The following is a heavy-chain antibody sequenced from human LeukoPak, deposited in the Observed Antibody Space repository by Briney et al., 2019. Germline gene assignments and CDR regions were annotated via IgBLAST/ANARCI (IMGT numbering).Heavy chain of an antibody. CDR2: ISGSGGST. Sequence: GVSLRLSCAASGFTFSSYAMSWVRQAPGKGLEWVSAISGSGGSTYYADSVKGRFTISRDNSKNTLYLQMNSLRAEDTAVYYCAKNSGYDYSDYYGMDVWGQGTTVTVSS. V-gene: IGHV3-23*01. D-gene: IGHD5-12*01. CDR1: GFTFSSYA. CDR3: AKNSGYDYSDYYGMDV. J-gene: IGHJ6*02.